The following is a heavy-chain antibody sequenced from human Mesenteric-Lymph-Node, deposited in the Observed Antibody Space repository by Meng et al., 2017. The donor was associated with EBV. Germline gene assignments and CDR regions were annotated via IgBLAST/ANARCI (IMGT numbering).Heavy chain of an antibody. CDR3: ARGRYELIWGLFDP. CDR1: GYTFTGYY. Sequence: GAGVKKPGAPGKVSCKASGYTFTGYYIHWVRQAPGQGLEWMGWINPNTGGTKYAQKFQGWVTLTRDTSISTAYMELSRLRSDDTAVYYCARGRYELIWGLFDPWGQGTLVTVSS. D-gene: IGHD1-1*01. V-gene: IGHV1-2*04. CDR2: INPNTGGT. J-gene: IGHJ5*02.